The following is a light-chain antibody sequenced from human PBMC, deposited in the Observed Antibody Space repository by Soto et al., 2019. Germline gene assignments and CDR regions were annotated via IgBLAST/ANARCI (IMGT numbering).Light chain of an antibody. V-gene: IGKV1-27*01. CDR2: ATS. Sequence: DIQLTQSPSSLSASVGDRVTITCRASQAISSYLAWYQQKPVKVPELLIYATSTLQSWAPSRFSGSGPGTDFTINIGSLQPEDVAAYCCPKYNHAPTFGGGTKVEIK. CDR1: QAISSY. J-gene: IGKJ4*01. CDR3: PKYNHAPT.